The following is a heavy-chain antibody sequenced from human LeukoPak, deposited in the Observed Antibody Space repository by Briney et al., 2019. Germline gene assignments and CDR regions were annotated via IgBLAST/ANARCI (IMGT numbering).Heavy chain of an antibody. Sequence: SVKVSCKASGGTFSSYAISWVRQAPGQGLEWMGGITPIFGTANYAQKFQGRVTITADESTSTAYMELSSLRSEDTAVYYCARSETIESNYYYYGMDVWGQGTTVTVSS. V-gene: IGHV1-69*01. CDR3: ARSETIESNYYYYGMDV. J-gene: IGHJ6*02. CDR1: GGTFSSYA. D-gene: IGHD3-9*01. CDR2: ITPIFGTA.